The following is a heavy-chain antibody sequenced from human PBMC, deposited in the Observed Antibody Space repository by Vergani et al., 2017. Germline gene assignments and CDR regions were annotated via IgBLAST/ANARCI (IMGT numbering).Heavy chain of an antibody. CDR1: GYTFTSYG. D-gene: IGHD1-1*01. V-gene: IGHV1-69*13. CDR2: IIPIFGTA. J-gene: IGHJ6*03. Sequence: QVQLVQSGAEVKKPGASVKVSCKASGYTFTSYGISWVRQAPGQGLEWMGWIIPIFGTANYAQKFQGRVTITADESTSTAYMELSSLRSEDTAVYYCASALTTFGYYYMDVWGKGTTVTVSS. CDR3: ASALTTFGYYYMDV.